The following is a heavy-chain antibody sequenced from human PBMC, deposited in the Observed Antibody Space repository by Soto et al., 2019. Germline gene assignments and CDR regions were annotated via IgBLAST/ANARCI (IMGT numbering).Heavy chain of an antibody. J-gene: IGHJ4*02. CDR2: INPNSGGT. CDR3: ARGSHYGDSTFDY. V-gene: IGHV1-2*02. D-gene: IGHD4-17*01. CDR1: GYTFTGYY. Sequence: VASVKVSCKASGYTFTGYYMHWGRQAPGQGLEWMGWINPNSGGTNYAQKFQGRVTMTRDTSISTAYMELSRLRSDDTAVYYCARGSHYGDSTFDYWGQGTLVTVSS.